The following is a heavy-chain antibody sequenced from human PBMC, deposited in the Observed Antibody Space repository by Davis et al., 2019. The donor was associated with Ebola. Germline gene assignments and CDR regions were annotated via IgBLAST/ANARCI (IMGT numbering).Heavy chain of an antibody. CDR2: ISTFNGNT. CDR1: DYTFTTHG. J-gene: IGHJ4*02. CDR3: ARAQFPTTSDH. V-gene: IGHV1-18*01. Sequence: ASVKVSCKASDYTFTTHGISWVRQAPGQGLEWMGWISTFNGNTNYAQKFQSRVTLTTDTSTNTAYMELRSLRSDDTAVYFCARAQFPTTSDHWGQGTLVTVSS. D-gene: IGHD1-1*01.